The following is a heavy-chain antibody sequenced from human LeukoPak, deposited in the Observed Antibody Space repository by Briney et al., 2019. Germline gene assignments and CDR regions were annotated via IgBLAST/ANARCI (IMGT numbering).Heavy chain of an antibody. D-gene: IGHD3-9*01. CDR2: IKQDGSEK. J-gene: IGHJ6*02. CDR1: GFTFSSYW. Sequence: GGSLRLSCAASGFTFSSYWMSWVRQAPGKGLEGVANIKQDGSEKDYVDSVKGGFTISRDNAKNSLYLQMNSLRAEDTAVYYCARDRRYGLRYFDAAQDVWGQGTTVTVSS. V-gene: IGHV3-7*01. CDR3: ARDRRYGLRYFDAAQDV.